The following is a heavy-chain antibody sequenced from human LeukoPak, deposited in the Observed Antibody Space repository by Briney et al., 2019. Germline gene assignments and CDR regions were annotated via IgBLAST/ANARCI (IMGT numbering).Heavy chain of an antibody. CDR1: GGTFSSYA. CDR3: ARESRSDSYGCDY. D-gene: IGHD5-18*01. V-gene: IGHV1-69*13. CDR2: IIPIFGTA. Sequence: SVKVSCKASGGTFSSYAISWVRQAPGQGLEWMGGIIPIFGTANYAQKFQGRVTITADESTGTAYMELSSLRSEDTAVYYCARESRSDSYGCDYWGQGTLVTVSS. J-gene: IGHJ4*02.